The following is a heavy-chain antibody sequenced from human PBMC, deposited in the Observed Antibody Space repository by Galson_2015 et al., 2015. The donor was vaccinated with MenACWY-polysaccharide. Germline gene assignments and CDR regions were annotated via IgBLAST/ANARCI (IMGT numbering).Heavy chain of an antibody. CDR2: ISSSPSYI. D-gene: IGHD3-3*01. CDR3: ARVSVADFWSGYYYGMDV. J-gene: IGHJ6*02. CDR1: GFTFSSYS. V-gene: IGHV3-21*01. Sequence: SLRLSCAASGFTFSSYSMNWVRQAPGKGLEWVSSISSSPSYIYYADSVKGRFTISRDNAKKSLYLQMNSLRAEDTAVYYCARVSVADFWSGYYYGMDVWGQGTTVTVSS.